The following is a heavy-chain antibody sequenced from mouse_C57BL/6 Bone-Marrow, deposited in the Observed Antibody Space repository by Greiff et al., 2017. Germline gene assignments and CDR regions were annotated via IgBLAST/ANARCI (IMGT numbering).Heavy chain of an antibody. J-gene: IGHJ1*03. Sequence: QVQLQQSGAELARPGASVKLSCKASGYTFTSYGISWVKQRTGQGLEWIGEIYPRSGNTYYNEKFKGKATLTADKSSSTAYMELRSLTSEDSAVYFWARWGGATLGRYLDVWGTGTTVTVSA. V-gene: IGHV1-81*01. CDR2: IYPRSGNT. D-gene: IGHD4-1*01. CDR1: GYTFTSYG. CDR3: ARWGGATLGRYLDV.